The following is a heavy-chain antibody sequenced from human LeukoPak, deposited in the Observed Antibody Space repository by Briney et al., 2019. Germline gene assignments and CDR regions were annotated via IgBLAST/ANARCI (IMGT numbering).Heavy chain of an antibody. J-gene: IGHJ4*02. V-gene: IGHV4-59*02. CDR1: GGSVSSYY. CDR2: IYYSGST. D-gene: IGHD5-12*01. Sequence: SETLSLTCTVSGGSVSSYYWSWIRQPPGKGLEWIGYIYYSGSTNYNPSLKSRVTISVDTSKNQFSLKLSSVTAADTAVYYCARTVVGGYVLDYWGQGTLVTVPS. CDR3: ARTVVGGYVLDY.